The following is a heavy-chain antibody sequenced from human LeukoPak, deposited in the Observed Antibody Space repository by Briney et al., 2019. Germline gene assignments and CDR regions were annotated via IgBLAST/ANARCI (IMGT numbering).Heavy chain of an antibody. J-gene: IGHJ5*02. D-gene: IGHD3-10*01. CDR2: IYYSGST. V-gene: IGHV4-59*01. CDR1: GGSISSYY. Sequence: SETLSLTCTVSGGSISSYYWSWIRQPPGKGLEWIGYIYYSGSTNYNPSLKSRVTISVDTSKNQFSLKLSSVTAADTAIYYCARGGYYGSGNDFRFDPWGQGTLVTVSS. CDR3: ARGGYYGSGNDFRFDP.